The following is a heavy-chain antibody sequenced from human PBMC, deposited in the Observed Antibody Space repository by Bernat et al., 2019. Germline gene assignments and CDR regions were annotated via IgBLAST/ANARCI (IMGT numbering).Heavy chain of an antibody. CDR2: ISGTGGRT. Sequence: EVQLLESGGGFVQPGGSLRLSCAASGFTFSSYAMSWVRQAPGKGLEWVSAISGTGGRTYYTDSVKGRFTISRDKSKNTLFLQMNSLRAEDTAIYYCAKDQYGDTIVVAPGEHWGQGTLVTVSS. CDR3: AKDQYGDTIVVAPGEH. CDR1: GFTFSSYA. J-gene: IGHJ1*01. D-gene: IGHD3-22*01. V-gene: IGHV3-23*01.